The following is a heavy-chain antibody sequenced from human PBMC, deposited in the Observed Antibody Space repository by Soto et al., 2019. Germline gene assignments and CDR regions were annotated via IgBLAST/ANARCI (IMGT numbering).Heavy chain of an antibody. CDR3: DSGSTNDNPSPKGRVTISVDTSKNQFSLKLSSVTAADTAVYYCARSWGGIRSGYDWEAPGSYYFDY. CDR1: GLTFSGHR. J-gene: IGHJ4*02. Sequence: PGGSVRLSCVSSGLTFSGHRLIWVRQAPGKGLEWVSSISSSSSYIYYADSAKGRYTIPRQNHKHSLYATMNRSISQDTAVYFCDSGSTNDNPSPKGRVTISVDTSKNQFSLKLSSVTAADTAVYYCARSWGGIRSGYDWEAPGSYYFDYWGQGTLVTVSS. D-gene: IGHD3-10*01. CDR2: ISSSSSYI. V-gene: IGHV3-21*01.